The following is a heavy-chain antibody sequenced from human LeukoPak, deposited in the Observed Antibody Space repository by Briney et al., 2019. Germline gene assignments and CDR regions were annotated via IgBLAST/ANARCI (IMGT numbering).Heavy chain of an antibody. CDR2: IYSGGSK. CDR1: GFTFSSYA. V-gene: IGHV3-30*14. J-gene: IGHJ5*02. Sequence: GRSLRLSCAASGFTFSSYAMHWVRQAPGKGLEWVAVIYSGGSKYYADSVKGRFTISRDNSKNTVYLQMNSLRAEDTAVYYCARDPWLDPWGQGTLVTAST. CDR3: ARDPWLDP.